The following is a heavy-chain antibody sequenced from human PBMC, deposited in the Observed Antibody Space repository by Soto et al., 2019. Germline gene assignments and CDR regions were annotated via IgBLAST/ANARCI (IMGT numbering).Heavy chain of an antibody. CDR3: ATWHEREPAFDV. CDR1: GLTISAKNY. V-gene: IGHV3-53*01. D-gene: IGHD1-1*01. J-gene: IGHJ3*01. Sequence: DVQLVESGGGLIQPGESLRLSCAAFGLTISAKNYVAWVREAPGKGLEWVSASYDVDGSFYADSVTGRFTTSSDSSKTTVYLQMNDLSADDAAVYYCATWHEREPAFDVWGQVTTVTISS. CDR2: SYDVDGS.